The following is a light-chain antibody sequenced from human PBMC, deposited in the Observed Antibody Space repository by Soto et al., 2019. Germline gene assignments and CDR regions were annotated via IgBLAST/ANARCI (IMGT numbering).Light chain of an antibody. CDR2: DAS. CDR3: QQYASSPIT. Sequence: EIVLTQSAGTLSLSPGERATLSCSASQSVAKNFLAWYQQTPGQAPRLLISDASRRATGTPDRFSGSGSGTDFTLTISRLEPEDFAVYYCQQYASSPITFGQGTRLEIK. J-gene: IGKJ5*01. CDR1: QSVAKNF. V-gene: IGKV3-20*01.